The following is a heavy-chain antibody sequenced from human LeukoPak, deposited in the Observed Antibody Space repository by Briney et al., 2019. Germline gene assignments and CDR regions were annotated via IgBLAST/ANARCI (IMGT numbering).Heavy chain of an antibody. Sequence: SVKVSCKASGGTFSSYAISWVRQAPGQGVEWMGVIIPIFGTANYAQKFQGRVTITTDESTRTAYMELSSLRAEDTAVYYCARARRDGYNFEDYWGQGTLVSVSS. D-gene: IGHD5-24*01. CDR3: ARARRDGYNFEDY. CDR1: GGTFSSYA. J-gene: IGHJ4*02. CDR2: IIPIFGTA. V-gene: IGHV1-69*05.